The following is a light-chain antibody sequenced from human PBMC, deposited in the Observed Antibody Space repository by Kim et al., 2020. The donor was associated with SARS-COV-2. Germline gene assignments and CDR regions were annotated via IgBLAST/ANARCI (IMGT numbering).Light chain of an antibody. Sequence: AIQLTQSPSSLSASVGDRVTITCRASQDISSALAWYQRKPGKGPKLLIYAASSLEYGVPSRFSGSRSGTDFTLTISSLQPEDLATYYCQEFKNFPLTFGGGTKVDIK. CDR3: QEFKNFPLT. CDR2: AAS. J-gene: IGKJ4*01. V-gene: IGKV1D-13*01. CDR1: QDISSA.